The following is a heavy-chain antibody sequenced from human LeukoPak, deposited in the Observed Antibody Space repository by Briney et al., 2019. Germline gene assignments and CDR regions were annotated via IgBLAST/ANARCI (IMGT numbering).Heavy chain of an antibody. J-gene: IGHJ4*02. CDR2: IIPILGIA. CDR3: ARDQGFWSGYYSDY. D-gene: IGHD3-3*01. Sequence: ASVKVSCKASGGTFSSYAISWVRQAPGQGLEWMGRIIPILGIANYAQKFRGRVTITADKSTSTAYMELSSLRSEDTAVYYCARDQGFWSGYYSDYWGQGTLVTVSS. CDR1: GGTFSSYA. V-gene: IGHV1-69*04.